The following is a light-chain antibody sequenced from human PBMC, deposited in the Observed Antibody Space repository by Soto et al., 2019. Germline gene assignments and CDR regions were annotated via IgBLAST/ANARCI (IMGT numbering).Light chain of an antibody. CDR2: GAS. CDR1: QSVNSNY. J-gene: IGKJ5*01. V-gene: IGKV3-20*01. Sequence: EIVLTQSPGTLSLSPGERATLSCRASQSVNSNYLAWYQQKPGQARRLLIYGASNRATGIPDRFSGSGSGTDFALSIIRLYAEGFEVYYCQQYGTSPRSTFGQGKRLEVK. CDR3: QQYGTSPRST.